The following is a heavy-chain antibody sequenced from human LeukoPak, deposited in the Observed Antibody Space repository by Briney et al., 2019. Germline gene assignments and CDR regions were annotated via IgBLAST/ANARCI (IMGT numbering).Heavy chain of an antibody. V-gene: IGHV4-39*07. CDR1: AGSISRSSYY. D-gene: IGHD3-3*01. J-gene: IGHJ4*02. Sequence: SETLSLTCTVSAGSISRSSYYWGWIRQPPGKGLEWIGSIYYSGSAYYKPSLKRRVTISVDTSKNQFSLKLSSVTAADTAVYYCASQPDFWSGYYFDYWGQGTLVTVSS. CDR3: ASQPDFWSGYYFDY. CDR2: IYYSGSA.